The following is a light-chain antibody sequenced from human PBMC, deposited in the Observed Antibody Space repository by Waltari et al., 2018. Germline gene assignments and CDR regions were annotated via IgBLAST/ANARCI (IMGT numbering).Light chain of an antibody. CDR2: RAS. V-gene: IGKV3-15*01. J-gene: IGKJ1*01. CDR3: QQYNIWPWT. CDR1: QSASTS. Sequence: ELVMTQSPATLSVSPGERASLSCRASQSASTSLAWYQQTPGQAPRLFIYRASTRAAGIPDRFSGSGSGTEFTLTISSLQSEDSAIYYCQQYNIWPWTFGQGTKVDIK.